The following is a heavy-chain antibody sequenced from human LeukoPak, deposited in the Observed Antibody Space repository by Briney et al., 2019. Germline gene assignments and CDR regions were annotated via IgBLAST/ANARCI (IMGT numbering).Heavy chain of an antibody. J-gene: IGHJ4*02. V-gene: IGHV5-10-1*01. D-gene: IGHD5-18*01. CDR2: IDPSDSYT. Sequence: GASLKISFKGSGYRFTSYWISWVRQMPGKGLEWMGRIDPSDSYTNYSPSFQGHVTISADKSISTAYLQWSSLKASDTAMYYCATLGYSYGYPFDYWGQGTLVTVSS. CDR3: ATLGYSYGYPFDY. CDR1: GYRFTSYW.